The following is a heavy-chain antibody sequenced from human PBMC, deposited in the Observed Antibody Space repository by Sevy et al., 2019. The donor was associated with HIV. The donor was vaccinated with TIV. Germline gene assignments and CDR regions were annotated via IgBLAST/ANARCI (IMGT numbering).Heavy chain of an antibody. V-gene: IGHV3-23*01. J-gene: IGHJ4*02. Sequence: GGSLRLSCVVPGFNFNIYSMSWVRQAPGKGLEWVSTLSFGCGKINYADSVKGRFIISRDDSKNPLYLQMNSLRAEDTAVYFCAREGCTRPHDYWGQGTLVTVSS. D-gene: IGHD2-8*01. CDR2: LSFGCGKI. CDR1: GFNFNIYS. CDR3: AREGCTRPHDY.